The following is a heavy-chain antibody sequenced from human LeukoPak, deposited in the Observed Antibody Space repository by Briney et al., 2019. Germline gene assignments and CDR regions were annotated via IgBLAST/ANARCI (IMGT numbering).Heavy chain of an antibody. V-gene: IGHV1-2*02. D-gene: IGHD3-22*01. CDR3: ARDPPYYYDSSGPDDY. CDR2: INPNSGGT. Sequence: ASVKVSCKASGYTFTGYYMHWVRQAPGQGLEWMGWINPNSGGTNYAQKFQGRVTMARDTSISTAYMELSRLRSDDTAVHYCARDPPYYYDSSGPDDYWGQGTLVTVSS. J-gene: IGHJ4*02. CDR1: GYTFTGYY.